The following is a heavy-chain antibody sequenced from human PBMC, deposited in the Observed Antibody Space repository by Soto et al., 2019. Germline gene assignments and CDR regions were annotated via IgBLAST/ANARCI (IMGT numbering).Heavy chain of an antibody. Sequence: QVQVEESGPGLVKPSETLSLTCNVSGVSISSTSNYWGWIRQPPGRGLEWIGCFYFGGSSYYYTYDISRVNISVDTSKNQFSLRLTSLPSTDTAIYNSARHWGVLDPWCQGILVTVSS. CDR1: GVSISSTSNY. CDR3: ARHWGVLDP. CDR2: FYFGGSS. D-gene: IGHD3-16*01. J-gene: IGHJ5*02. V-gene: IGHV4-39*01.